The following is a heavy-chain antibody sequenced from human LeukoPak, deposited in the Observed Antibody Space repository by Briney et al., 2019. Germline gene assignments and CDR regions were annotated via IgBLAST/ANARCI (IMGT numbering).Heavy chain of an antibody. CDR1: GGSVSSGSHY. D-gene: IGHD4-17*01. J-gene: IGHJ4*02. CDR2: IYYTGRT. V-gene: IGHV4-61*01. CDR3: AREAYGDTNYFDY. Sequence: MPSETLSLTCAVSGGSVSSGSHYWSWIRQPPGKGLEWIGYIYYTGRTNYNPSLRSRVTISVDTSKSQFSLKLSSVTAADTAVYYCAREAYGDTNYFDYWGQGTLVTGSS.